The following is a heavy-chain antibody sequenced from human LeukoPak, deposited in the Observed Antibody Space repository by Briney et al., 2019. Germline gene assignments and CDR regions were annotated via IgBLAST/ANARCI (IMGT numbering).Heavy chain of an antibody. CDR2: INAGNGDT. D-gene: IGHD3-22*01. CDR3: ARPTRTGGTYYYDSTDYYSPFDY. V-gene: IGHV1-3*01. J-gene: IGHJ4*02. CDR1: GYTFTSYG. Sequence: GASVKVSCKASGYTFTSYGISWVRQAPGQRLEWMGWINAGNGDTNYSQKLQGRVTITRDTSASTAYMELSSLRSEDTAVYYCARPTRTGGTYYYDSTDYYSPFDYWGQGTLVTVSS.